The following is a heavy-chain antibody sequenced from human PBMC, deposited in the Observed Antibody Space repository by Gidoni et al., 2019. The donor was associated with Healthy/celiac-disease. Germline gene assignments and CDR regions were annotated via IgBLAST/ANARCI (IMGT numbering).Heavy chain of an antibody. V-gene: IGHV3-48*02. CDR2: ISSRSSTI. Sequence: EVQLVESGGGLVQPGGSLSLSCAASGFTFRSYSMTWVSQAPGKGLEWVSYISSRSSTIYYADSVKGRFTISRDNAKNSLYLQMNSLRDEDTAVYYCARDRDSSGYYWLQNPGHFDYWGQGTLVTVSS. CDR3: ARDRDSSGYYWLQNPGHFDY. J-gene: IGHJ4*02. CDR1: GFTFRSYS. D-gene: IGHD3-22*01.